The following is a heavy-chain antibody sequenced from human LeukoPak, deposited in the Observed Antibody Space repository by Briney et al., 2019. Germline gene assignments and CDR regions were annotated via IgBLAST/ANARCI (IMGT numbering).Heavy chain of an antibody. CDR3: ARQSGGVATKLDY. CDR1: GGSISNSY. CDR2: IYDSEST. V-gene: IGHV4-59*08. J-gene: IGHJ4*02. D-gene: IGHD3-16*01. Sequence: SETLSLTCTVSGGSISNSYWSWIRQPPGKGLEWIGYIYDSESTNYNPSLKSRVTISADTSKKKSSLKLSSVTAADTAIYYCARQSGGVATKLDYWGQGTLASVSS.